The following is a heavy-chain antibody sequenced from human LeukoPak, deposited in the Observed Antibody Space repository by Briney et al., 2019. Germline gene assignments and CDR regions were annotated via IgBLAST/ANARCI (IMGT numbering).Heavy chain of an antibody. CDR3: ARNRGDPSYFDY. V-gene: IGHV3-21*01. J-gene: IGHJ4*02. CDR2: ISTSSSYI. CDR1: GFTFNGYS. D-gene: IGHD4-17*01. Sequence: GGSLRLSCTASGFTFNGYSMNWVRQAPGKGLEWVSSISTSSSYIYYADSVKGRFTVSRNNPKNSLYLQMNSLRAEDTAVYYCARNRGDPSYFDYWGQGTLVTVSS.